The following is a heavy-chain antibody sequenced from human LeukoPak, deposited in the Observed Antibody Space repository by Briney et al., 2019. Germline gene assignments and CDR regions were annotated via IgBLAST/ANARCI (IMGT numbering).Heavy chain of an antibody. D-gene: IGHD5-24*01. Sequence: GGSLTLSCAASGFTFGNDWMSWVRQAPGKGLEWIGRIKSKNDGGTTDYAAPGKGRFTISRDDPKNTLYLPMNSLKIEDTAVYYCTTADSEMATNAHWGQGTLVTVSS. V-gene: IGHV3-15*01. CDR2: IKSKNDGGTT. CDR1: GFTFGNDW. J-gene: IGHJ4*02. CDR3: TTADSEMATNAH.